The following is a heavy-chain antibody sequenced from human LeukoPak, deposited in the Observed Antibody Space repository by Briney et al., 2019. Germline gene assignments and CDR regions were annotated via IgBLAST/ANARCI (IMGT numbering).Heavy chain of an antibody. V-gene: IGHV3-7*01. CDR1: GFTLSSSW. CDR3: ARDQDYHISDSWYDAFDV. J-gene: IGHJ3*01. D-gene: IGHD3/OR15-3a*01. CDR2: IKPDGSEY. Sequence: GGSLRLSCVGSGFTLSSSWLNWFRQAPGKGLEWVANIKPDGSEYYYVDSVKGRFTISRDNAQNSLYLQMNSLRAEDTAVYYCARDQDYHISDSWYDAFDVWGRGTMVTVSP.